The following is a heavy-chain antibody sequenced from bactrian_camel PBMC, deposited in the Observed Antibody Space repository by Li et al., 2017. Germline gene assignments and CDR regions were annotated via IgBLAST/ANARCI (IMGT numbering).Heavy chain of an antibody. D-gene: IGHD2*01. V-gene: IGHV3S53*01. J-gene: IGHJ4*01. CDR3: AVADSAGDCYSASEYNY. Sequence: QVQLVESGGGSVQAGGSLTLSCVVSGDIEKSTCLGWFRQFPNKEREGVAAIDSDGRINYANSVKGRFTISQDNAKNIVNLQMNNLRPEDTAMYVCAVADSAGDCYSASEYNYWGQGTQVTVS. CDR2: IDSDGRI. CDR1: GDIEKSTC.